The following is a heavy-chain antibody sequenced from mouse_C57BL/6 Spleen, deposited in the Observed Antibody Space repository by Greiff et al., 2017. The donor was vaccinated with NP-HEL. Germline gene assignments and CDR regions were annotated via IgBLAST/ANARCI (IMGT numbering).Heavy chain of an antibody. J-gene: IGHJ2*01. D-gene: IGHD2-1*01. V-gene: IGHV5-9*01. CDR2: ISGGGGNT. CDR1: GFTFSSYT. CDR3: ARLGIYYGNYDYFDY. Sequence: DVHLVESGGGLVKPGGSLKLSCAASGFTFSSYTMSWVRQTPEKRLEWVATISGGGGNTYYPDSVKGRFTISRDNAKNTLYLQMSSLRSEDTALYYCARLGIYYGNYDYFDYWGQGTTLTVSS.